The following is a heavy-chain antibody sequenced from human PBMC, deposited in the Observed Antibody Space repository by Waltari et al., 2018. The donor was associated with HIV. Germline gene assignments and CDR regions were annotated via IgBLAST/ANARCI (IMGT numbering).Heavy chain of an antibody. Sequence: QLHLQESGPGLVKPSETLSLTCTVSGDSITSGSYYWGWIRQSPGKGLEWIGTIYYTGNTYYNPSLESRVTISVDTSKRLFSLKLSSVTAADTAVYYCASRHSSSWFDSWGQGTLVTVSS. CDR1: GDSITSGSYY. V-gene: IGHV4-39*01. D-gene: IGHD6-13*01. J-gene: IGHJ5*01. CDR3: ASRHSSSWFDS. CDR2: IYYTGNT.